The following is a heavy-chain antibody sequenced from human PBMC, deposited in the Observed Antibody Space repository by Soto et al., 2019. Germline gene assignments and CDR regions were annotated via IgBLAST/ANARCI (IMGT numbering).Heavy chain of an antibody. D-gene: IGHD3-22*01. Sequence: SETLSLTCTVSGGSISSGGYYWSWIRQHPGKGLEWIGYIYYSGSTYYNPSLKGRVTISVDTSKNQFSLKLSSVTAADTAVYYCASGYDSSGYVDYWGQGTLVTVSS. CDR1: GGSISSGGYY. CDR3: ASGYDSSGYVDY. J-gene: IGHJ4*02. V-gene: IGHV4-31*03. CDR2: IYYSGST.